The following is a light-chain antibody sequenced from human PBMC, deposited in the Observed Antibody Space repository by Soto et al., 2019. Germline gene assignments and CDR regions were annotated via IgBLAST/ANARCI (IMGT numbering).Light chain of an antibody. CDR2: DAS. CDR1: QDITNF. J-gene: IGKJ2*03. CDR3: QQFDDVPYS. Sequence: DIQMTQSPSSVSASVGARVTITCQASQDITNFLNWYQQKPGKAPKLLIYDASSLQTGVPSRFSGSGSGTDFSFTISSLQPEDIATYYCQQFDDVPYSFGQGTKVALK. V-gene: IGKV1-33*01.